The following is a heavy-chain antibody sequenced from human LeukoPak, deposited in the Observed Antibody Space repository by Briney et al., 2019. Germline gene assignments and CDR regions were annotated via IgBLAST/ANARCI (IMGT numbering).Heavy chain of an antibody. CDR2: IIPIFGTE. J-gene: IGHJ3*02. CDR3: ARDKGIRYFDWSPTPNRAFDI. V-gene: IGHV1-69*13. Sequence: ASVKVSCKASGGTFSSYAISWVRQAPGQGLGWLGGIIPIFGTENYAQKFQGRVTITADESTSTAYMELSSLRSGDTAVYYCARDKGIRYFDWSPTPNRAFDIWGQGTMVTVSS. CDR1: GGTFSSYA. D-gene: IGHD3-9*01.